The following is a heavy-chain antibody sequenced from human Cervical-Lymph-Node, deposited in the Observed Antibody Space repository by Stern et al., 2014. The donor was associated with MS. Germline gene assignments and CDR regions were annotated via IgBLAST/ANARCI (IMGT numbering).Heavy chain of an antibody. CDR2: ISSRGGT. J-gene: IGHJ4*02. CDR3: ARGYTTSSGRPDY. Sequence: QDQLVESGPGLVKPSETLSLTCTVSGGSTSSYYWSWIRQPPGKGLEWIGYISSRGGTKYNPSLKSRLTISIDPSKNQLAPTLSTVTAADAAVYYCARGYTTSSGRPDYWGQGTLVTVSS. V-gene: IGHV4-59*08. D-gene: IGHD6-6*01. CDR1: GGSTSSYY.